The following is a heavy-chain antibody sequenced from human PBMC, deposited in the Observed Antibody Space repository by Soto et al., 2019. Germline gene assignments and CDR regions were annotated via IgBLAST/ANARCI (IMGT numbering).Heavy chain of an antibody. D-gene: IGHD3-22*01. J-gene: IGHJ1*01. Sequence: QAQLEQSGAEVKKPGASVKVSCKASGYVFTSYDIDWVRQAPGQGLEWLGWMNANTGETGYAKKFQGRVAMTRDRSMSTAYMELSSLTSDDTAVYYCARGHSSGKYNKLRAFFQLWGQGSLVSVSS. CDR3: ARGHSSGKYNKLRAFFQL. CDR1: GYVFTSYD. CDR2: MNANTGET. V-gene: IGHV1-8*01.